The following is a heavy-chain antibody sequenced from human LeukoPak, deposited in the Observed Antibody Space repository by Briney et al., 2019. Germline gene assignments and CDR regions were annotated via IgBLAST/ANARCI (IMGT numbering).Heavy chain of an antibody. J-gene: IGHJ5*02. V-gene: IGHV1-69*13. CDR2: IIPIFGTA. D-gene: IGHD4-17*01. Sequence: GASVKVSCKASGGTFSSYAISWVRQAPGQGLEWMGGIIPIFGTANYAQKFHGRVTITADESTNPAYMELSSLRTEDTAVYYCARDQAVSTGGWFDPWGQGTLVTVSS. CDR1: GGTFSSYA. CDR3: ARDQAVSTGGWFDP.